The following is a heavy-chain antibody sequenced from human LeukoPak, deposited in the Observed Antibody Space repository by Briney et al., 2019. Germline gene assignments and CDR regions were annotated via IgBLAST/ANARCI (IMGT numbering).Heavy chain of an antibody. CDR2: INPNSGGT. D-gene: IGHD2-2*01. J-gene: IGHJ6*03. CDR3: ARRLVRVPAADIVYYYYYMDV. CDR1: GYTFTGYY. Sequence: GASVKVSCKASGYTFTGYYMHWVRQAPGQGLEWMGWINPNSGGTNYAQKFQGRVTMTRDTSISTAYMELSRLRSDDTAVYYCARRLVRVPAADIVYYYYYMDVWGKGTTVTVSS. V-gene: IGHV1-2*02.